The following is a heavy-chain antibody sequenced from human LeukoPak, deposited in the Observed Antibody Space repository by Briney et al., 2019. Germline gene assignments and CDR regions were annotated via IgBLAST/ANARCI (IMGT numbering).Heavy chain of an antibody. CDR2: IYYSGST. CDR1: GGSISSYY. V-gene: IGHV4-59*01. D-gene: IGHD6-19*01. CDR3: ASMYSSGWYYFDY. Sequence: SETLSLTCTVSGGSISSYYWSWIRQPPGKGLEWIGNIYYSGSTNYSPSLKSRVTISVDTSKNQFSLILSSVTAADTAVYFCASMYSSGWYYFDYWGQGTLVTVSS. J-gene: IGHJ4*02.